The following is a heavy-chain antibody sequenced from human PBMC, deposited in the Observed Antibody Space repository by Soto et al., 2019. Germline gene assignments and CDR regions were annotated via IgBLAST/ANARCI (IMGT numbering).Heavy chain of an antibody. D-gene: IGHD1-1*01. Sequence: GGSLRLSCAASGFTFSNYWMSWVRQAPGKGLEWVANIKQDGSQNYYVDSVKGRFTTSRDNTKNSFYLQMNSLRAEDTAVYYCARDHITSWKFDYWGRGTLVTVYS. CDR3: ARDHITSWKFDY. V-gene: IGHV3-7*01. CDR1: GFTFSNYW. CDR2: IKQDGSQN. J-gene: IGHJ4*02.